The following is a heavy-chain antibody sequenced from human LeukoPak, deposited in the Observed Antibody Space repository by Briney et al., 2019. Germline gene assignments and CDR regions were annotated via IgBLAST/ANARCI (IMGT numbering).Heavy chain of an antibody. CDR1: GFTFSSYA. D-gene: IGHD3-22*01. Sequence: HPGGSLRLSCAASGFTFSSYAMSWVRQAPGKGLEWVSAIGGSGGSTYYADSVKGRFTISRDNSKNTLYLQMNSLRAEDTAVYYCARVSSGYIPTYYYYYMDVWGKGTTVTVSS. CDR3: ARVSSGYIPTYYYYYMDV. V-gene: IGHV3-23*01. CDR2: IGGSGGST. J-gene: IGHJ6*03.